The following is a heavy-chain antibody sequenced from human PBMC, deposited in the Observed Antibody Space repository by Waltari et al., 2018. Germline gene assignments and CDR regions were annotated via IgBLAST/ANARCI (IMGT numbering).Heavy chain of an antibody. Sequence: QVQLVESGGGVVQPGRSLRLSCAASGFTFSSSAMHWVRQAPGKGLEWVAVISYDGSNKYYADSVKGRFTISRDNSKNTLYLQMNSLRAEDTAVYYCARVGYSGYDSGLYYYYGMDVWGQGTTVTVSS. CDR2: ISYDGSNK. CDR3: ARVGYSGYDSGLYYYYGMDV. V-gene: IGHV3-30-3*01. J-gene: IGHJ6*02. D-gene: IGHD5-12*01. CDR1: GFTFSSSA.